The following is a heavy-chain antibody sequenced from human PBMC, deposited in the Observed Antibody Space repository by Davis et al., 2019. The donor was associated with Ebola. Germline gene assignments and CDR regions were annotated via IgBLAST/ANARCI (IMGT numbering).Heavy chain of an antibody. CDR3: APADFNSWYTF. J-gene: IGHJ4*02. D-gene: IGHD6-13*01. CDR1: GFTFDDYG. CDR2: FSSSGNYI. Sequence: GGSLRLSCVASGFTFDDYGMSWVRQAPGKGLEWVSSFSSSGNYIYQTDSLKGRFIISRDNAKNSLYLQMNSLRAEDTAVYYCAPADFNSWYTFGGQGTLVTVSS. V-gene: IGHV3-21*01.